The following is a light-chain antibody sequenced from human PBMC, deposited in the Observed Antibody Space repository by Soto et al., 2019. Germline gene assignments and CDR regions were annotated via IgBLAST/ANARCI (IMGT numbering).Light chain of an antibody. CDR1: SSDVGGYNY. J-gene: IGLJ2*01. CDR3: SSGAGNNNLV. Sequence: QSVLTQPPSASGSPGQSVTISCTGTSSDVGGYNYVSWYQPHPGTASKLMMAEVSKGPSGVPDRFSGSKSGSTASLTVSGHQAEDEADYYCSSGAGNNNLVFGGGTKLTVL. CDR2: EVS. V-gene: IGLV2-8*01.